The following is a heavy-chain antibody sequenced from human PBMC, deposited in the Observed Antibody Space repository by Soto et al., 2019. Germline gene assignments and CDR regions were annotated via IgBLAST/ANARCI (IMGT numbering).Heavy chain of an antibody. CDR1: GGSISSSSYY. J-gene: IGHJ6*03. V-gene: IGHV4-39*01. Sequence: QLQLQESGPGLVKPSETLSLTCTVSGGSISSSSYYWGWIRQPPGKGLEWIGSIYYSGSTYYNPSLKSRVTISVDTSKNQFSLKLSSVTAADTAVYYCASTKYYDFWSGYYYYYYMDVWGKGTTVTVSS. CDR3: ASTKYYDFWSGYYYYYYMDV. CDR2: IYYSGST. D-gene: IGHD3-3*01.